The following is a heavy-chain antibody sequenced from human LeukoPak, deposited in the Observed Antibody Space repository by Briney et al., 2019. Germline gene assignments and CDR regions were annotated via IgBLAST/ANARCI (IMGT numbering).Heavy chain of an antibody. J-gene: IGHJ4*02. CDR2: IWYDGSNK. CDR1: GFTFSNYG. CDR3: TRDLTIRYFDWSPDY. V-gene: IGHV3-33*01. D-gene: IGHD3-9*01. Sequence: GWSLRLSCAASGFTFSNYGMHWVRQAPGKGLEWVAIIWYDGSNKYYADSVKGRFTISRDNSKNTLYLQINSLRAEDTAEYYCTRDLTIRYFDWSPDYWGQGTLVTVSS.